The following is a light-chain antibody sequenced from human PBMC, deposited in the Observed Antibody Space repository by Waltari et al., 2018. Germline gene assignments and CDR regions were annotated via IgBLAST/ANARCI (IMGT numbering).Light chain of an antibody. CDR1: QNIRDW. J-gene: IGKJ1*01. V-gene: IGKV1-5*01. Sequence: DVQMTQSPSTLSASVGDRVTITCRASQNIRDWLAWYQQRPGKAPRLLLYGASTLQTGVPARFSGSGSGTEFTLTINSLQPDDFATYYCQQYNGYFTWTFGQGTKVEIK. CDR2: GAS. CDR3: QQYNGYFTWT.